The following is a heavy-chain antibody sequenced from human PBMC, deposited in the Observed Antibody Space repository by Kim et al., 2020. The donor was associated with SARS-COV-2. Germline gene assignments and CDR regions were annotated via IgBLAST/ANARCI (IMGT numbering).Heavy chain of an antibody. Sequence: ISYATSGKDRFNISRDKAKNSLYMKMNSLGAEDTAVYYCARGGGDYEDYWGQGTLVTVSS. CDR3: ARGGGDYEDY. V-gene: IGHV3-11*01. CDR2: I. J-gene: IGHJ4*02. D-gene: IGHD4-17*01.